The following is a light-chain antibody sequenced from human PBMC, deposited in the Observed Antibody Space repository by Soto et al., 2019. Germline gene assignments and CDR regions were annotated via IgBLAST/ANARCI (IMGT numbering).Light chain of an antibody. CDR2: KAS. CDR3: QHYNSYPWT. CDR1: QSIGSW. Sequence: DIQMTQSPSILAASLGDRVTITCRASQSIGSWVAWYQQKPGRAPNLLIHKASHLESGVPSRFRGSGSGTEFTLTISSLQPGDFETYYCQHYNSYPWTFGQGTKVDIK. V-gene: IGKV1-5*03. J-gene: IGKJ1*01.